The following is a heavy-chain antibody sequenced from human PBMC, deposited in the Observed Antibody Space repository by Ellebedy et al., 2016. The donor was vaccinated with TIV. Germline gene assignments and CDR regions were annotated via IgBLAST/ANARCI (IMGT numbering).Heavy chain of an antibody. J-gene: IGHJ4*02. CDR2: IHYSGGT. Sequence: SETLSLTCTVSGDSISSSSYYWGWIRQPPGKGPEWIGSIHYSGGTYYNPPLKSRVTISVDMSKNQFALKLSSVTAADTAVYYCARRRDYGGFGFDYWGQGTLVTVSS. CDR3: ARRRDYGGFGFDY. CDR1: GDSISSSSYY. D-gene: IGHD4-23*01. V-gene: IGHV4-39*01.